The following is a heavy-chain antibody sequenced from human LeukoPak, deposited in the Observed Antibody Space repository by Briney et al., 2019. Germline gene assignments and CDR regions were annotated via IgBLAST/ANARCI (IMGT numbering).Heavy chain of an antibody. V-gene: IGHV3-30*03. D-gene: IGHD6-13*01. J-gene: IGHJ4*02. Sequence: GGSLRLSCAASGFTFSSYGMHWVRQAPGKGLEWVAVISYDGSNKYYADSVKGRFTISRDNSKNTLYLQMNSLRAEDTAVYYCARDPSWYAYYFDYWGQGTLVTVSS. CDR3: ARDPSWYAYYFDY. CDR2: ISYDGSNK. CDR1: GFTFSSYG.